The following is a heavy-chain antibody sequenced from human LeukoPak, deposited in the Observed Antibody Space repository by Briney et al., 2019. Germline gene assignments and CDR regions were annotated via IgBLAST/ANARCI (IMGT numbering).Heavy chain of an antibody. CDR3: ARTWIQLWLVGY. Sequence: PGRSLRLSCAASGFTFSSYSMNWVRQAPGKGLEWVAFIRYDGSNKYYADSVKGRFTISRDNSKNTLYLQMNSLRAEDTAVYYCARTWIQLWLVGYWGQGTLVTVSS. V-gene: IGHV3-30*02. CDR1: GFTFSSYS. D-gene: IGHD5-18*01. CDR2: IRYDGSNK. J-gene: IGHJ4*02.